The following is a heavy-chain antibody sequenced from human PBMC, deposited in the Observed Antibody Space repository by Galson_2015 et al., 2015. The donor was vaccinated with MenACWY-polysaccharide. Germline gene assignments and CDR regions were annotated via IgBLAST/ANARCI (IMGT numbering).Heavy chain of an antibody. Sequence: SVKVSCKASGYTFTSFGISWVRQAPGQGLEWMGWISGYDGHTNYAQKFQGRVTMTTDTSTSTAYMELRSLRSDDTAAYYCARDPGSGSPYYFDYWGQGTLVTVSS. J-gene: IGHJ4*02. D-gene: IGHD3-10*01. V-gene: IGHV1-18*01. CDR1: GYTFTSFG. CDR2: ISGYDGHT. CDR3: ARDPGSGSPYYFDY.